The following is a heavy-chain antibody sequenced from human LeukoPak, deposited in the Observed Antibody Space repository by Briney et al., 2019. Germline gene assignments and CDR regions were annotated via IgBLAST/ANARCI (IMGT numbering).Heavy chain of an antibody. CDR1: GFTFSSHA. Sequence: GGSLRLSCAASGFTFSSHALSWVLQAPGKGLEWVSSLSGSGYNTYYADSVKGRFTISRDNSKNTVYLQMNSLRAEDTAAYYCAKDPYGTRYFDYWGQGTLVTVSS. CDR3: AKDPYGTRYFDY. V-gene: IGHV3-23*01. J-gene: IGHJ4*02. CDR2: LSGSGYNT. D-gene: IGHD2-2*01.